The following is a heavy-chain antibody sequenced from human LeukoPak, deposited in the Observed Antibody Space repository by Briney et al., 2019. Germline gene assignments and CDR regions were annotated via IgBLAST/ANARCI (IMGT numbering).Heavy chain of an antibody. CDR1: GFTFSSYG. Sequence: GGSLRLSCAASGFTFSSYGMHWVRQAPGKGLEWVAFIRYDGSNKYYADSVKGRFTISRDNSKNTLYLQMNSLRAEDTAVYYCAKTGADTAMVQYYDDSSGYDYWGQGTLVTVSS. J-gene: IGHJ4*02. D-gene: IGHD3-22*01. V-gene: IGHV3-30*02. CDR2: IRYDGSNK. CDR3: AKTGADTAMVQYYDDSSGYDY.